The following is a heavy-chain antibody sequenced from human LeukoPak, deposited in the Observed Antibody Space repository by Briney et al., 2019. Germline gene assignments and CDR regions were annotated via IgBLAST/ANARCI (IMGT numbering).Heavy chain of an antibody. V-gene: IGHV3-66*01. Sequence: PGGSPRLSCAASGFTVSNNYMNWVRQAPGKGLEWVSLIHSGGNTYYADSVRGRFTVSRDNSKNTLYLQLNNVRGEDTAVYYCAREFSAYSGYDSVVGYWGQGTLVTVSS. CDR1: GFTVSNNY. CDR2: IHSGGNT. CDR3: AREFSAYSGYDSVVGY. J-gene: IGHJ4*02. D-gene: IGHD5-12*01.